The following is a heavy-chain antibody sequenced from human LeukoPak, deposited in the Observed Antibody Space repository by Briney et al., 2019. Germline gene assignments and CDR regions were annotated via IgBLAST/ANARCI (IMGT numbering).Heavy chain of an antibody. CDR1: GASITTYS. CDR3: AGERGTPGGFDY. V-gene: IGHV4-59*01. D-gene: IGHD1-14*01. J-gene: IGHJ4*02. Sequence: SETLSLTCIVSGASITTYSWNWLRQSPGKGLEWIGYFSLGGSGTTSYTSSLKSRVTISVDTSKNQYSLKLSSVTAADTAVYYCAGERGTPGGFDYWGQGTLVTVSS. CDR2: FSLGGSGTT.